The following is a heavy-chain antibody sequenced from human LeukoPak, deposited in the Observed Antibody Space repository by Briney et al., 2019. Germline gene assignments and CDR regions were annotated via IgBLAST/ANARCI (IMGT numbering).Heavy chain of an antibody. Sequence: SETLSLTCTVSGGSVSSSNYYWSWIRRPPGKGLEWVGFFSYSVHSGYNPSLKSRVTISVDTSKNQFSLRLSSVTAADTAIYYCARVSVAGTGPDYWGQGNLVTVSS. J-gene: IGHJ4*02. CDR3: ARVSVAGTGPDY. CDR1: GGSVSSSNYY. V-gene: IGHV4-61*01. CDR2: FSYSVHS. D-gene: IGHD6-13*01.